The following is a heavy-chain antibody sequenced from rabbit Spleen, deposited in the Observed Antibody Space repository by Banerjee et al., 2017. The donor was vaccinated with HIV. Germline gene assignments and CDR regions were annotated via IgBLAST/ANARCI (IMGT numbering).Heavy chain of an antibody. CDR3: ARERNDYGDFSFNL. V-gene: IGHV1S45*01. Sequence: QEQLVESGGGLVQPGGSLKLSCTASGFSFSDKAVMCWVRQASGKGLEWIACINAVTGKAVYASWAKGRFTFSKTSSTTVTLQMTSLTAADTATYFCARERNDYGDFSFNLWGPGPLVPVS. D-gene: IGHD2-1*01. J-gene: IGHJ4*01. CDR1: GFSFSDKAV. CDR2: INAVTGKA.